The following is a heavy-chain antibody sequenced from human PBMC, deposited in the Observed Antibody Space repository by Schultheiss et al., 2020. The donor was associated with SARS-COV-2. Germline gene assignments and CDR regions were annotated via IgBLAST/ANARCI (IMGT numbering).Heavy chain of an antibody. Sequence: GGSLRLSCAASGFTVSSNYMSWVRQAPGKGLEWVGRIKSKTDGGTTDYAAPVKGRFTISRDDSKNTLYLQMNSLRAEDTAVYYCANPGGRDIYSGYDYYYYGMDVWGQGTTVTVSS. CDR3: ANPGGRDIYSGYDYYYYGMDV. CDR2: IKSKTDGGTT. J-gene: IGHJ6*02. D-gene: IGHD5-12*01. V-gene: IGHV3-15*01. CDR1: GFTVSSNY.